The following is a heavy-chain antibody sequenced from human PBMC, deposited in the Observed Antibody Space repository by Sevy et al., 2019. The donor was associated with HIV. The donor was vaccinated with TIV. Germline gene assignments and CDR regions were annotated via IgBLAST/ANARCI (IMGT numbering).Heavy chain of an antibody. V-gene: IGHV1-69*10. Sequence: ASVKVSCKASGGSLSNYGMNWVRQAPGQELEWMGGIIPRLGLANYGQQFQGRFTITADESTRTMYMEVKSLKSEDTGVYYCARVRPCGGDCYFFDSWGQRTLVTVSS. CDR3: ARVRPCGGDCYFFDS. CDR2: IIPRLGLA. D-gene: IGHD2-21*02. J-gene: IGHJ4*02. CDR1: GGSLSNYG.